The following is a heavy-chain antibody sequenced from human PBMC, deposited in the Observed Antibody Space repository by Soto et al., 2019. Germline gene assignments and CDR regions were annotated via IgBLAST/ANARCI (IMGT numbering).Heavy chain of an antibody. D-gene: IGHD4-17*01. CDR1: GFAFSSYA. Sequence: EVQLLESGGGLVQPGGSLRLSCAASGFAFSSYAMSWVRQAPGKGLEWVASISGGGAYKYYADSVKGRFTISSDDSKNTVYLHMNSLRGDDTALYYCVKVMTNCYYYMDVWGKGTTVTVSS. CDR2: ISGGGAYK. CDR3: VKVMTNCYYYMDV. V-gene: IGHV3-23*01. J-gene: IGHJ6*03.